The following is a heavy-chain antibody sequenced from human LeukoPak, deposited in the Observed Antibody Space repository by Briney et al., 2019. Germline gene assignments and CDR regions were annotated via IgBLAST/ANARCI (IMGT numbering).Heavy chain of an antibody. CDR1: GGSISSGGYY. D-gene: IGHD6-19*01. CDR3: ARGTDQYSSGWYWYFDL. V-gene: IGHV4-30-2*01. CDR2: IYHSGST. Sequence: SQTLSLTCTVSGGSISSGGYYWSWIRQPPGKGLEWIGYIYHSGSTYYNPSLKSRVTISVDRSKNQFSLKLSSVTAADTAVYYCARGTDQYSSGWYWYFDLWGRGTLVTVSS. J-gene: IGHJ2*01.